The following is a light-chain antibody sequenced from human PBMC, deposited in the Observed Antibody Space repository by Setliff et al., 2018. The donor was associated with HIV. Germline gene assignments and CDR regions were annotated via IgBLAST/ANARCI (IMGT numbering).Light chain of an antibody. CDR2: QVN. V-gene: IGLV2-14*01. CDR3: TSYTTGSTLYV. Sequence: QSALTQPRSVSGSPGQSVTISCTGTSSDVGGYNYISWYQQHPGKAPKLMIFQVNNRPSGVSNRFSGSKSGNTASLTISGLQAEDDADYYCTSYTTGSTLYVFGTGTKVTVL. J-gene: IGLJ1*01. CDR1: SSDVGGYNY.